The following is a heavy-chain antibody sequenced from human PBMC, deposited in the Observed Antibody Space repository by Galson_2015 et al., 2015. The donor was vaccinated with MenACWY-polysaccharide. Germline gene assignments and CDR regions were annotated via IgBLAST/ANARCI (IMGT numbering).Heavy chain of an antibody. CDR3: ARVRASSPPYYYHGMNL. CDR1: GGSFSSYG. J-gene: IGHJ6*02. Sequence: SVKVSCKASGGSFSSYGISWVRQAPGQGLEWMGGIIPLFGTKTYAQKFQGRVTITADQSTSTVYMELSSLRSEDTAVYFCARVRASSPPYYYHGMNLWGQGATVTVSS. V-gene: IGHV1-69*13. D-gene: IGHD3-10*01. CDR2: IIPLFGTK.